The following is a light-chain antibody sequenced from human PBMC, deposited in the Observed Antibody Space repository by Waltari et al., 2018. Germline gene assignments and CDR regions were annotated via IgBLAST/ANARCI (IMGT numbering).Light chain of an antibody. Sequence: QPVLTQPPSASASLGASVTLTCTLSSDYSHYKVDCYQQSPGKGPRFVMRVGTGGIVGSKGDGIPDRFSVLGSGLNRYLTIKNIQEEDESDYHCGADHGTGSNFVYVFGTGTKVTVL. CDR2: VGTGGIVG. J-gene: IGLJ1*01. V-gene: IGLV9-49*01. CDR1: SDYSHYK. CDR3: GADHGTGSNFVYV.